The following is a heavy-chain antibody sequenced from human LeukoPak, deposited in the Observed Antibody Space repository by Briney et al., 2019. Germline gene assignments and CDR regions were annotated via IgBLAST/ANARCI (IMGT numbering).Heavy chain of an antibody. Sequence: PGGSLRLSCAASGFTFSSYGMHWVRQAPGKGLEWVAFIRYDGSNKYYADSVKGRFTISRDNSKNTLYLQMNSLRAEDTAVYYCANEVGYCSSTSCHYYYYYMDVWGKGTTVTVSS. V-gene: IGHV3-30*02. D-gene: IGHD2-2*01. CDR3: ANEVGYCSSTSCHYYYYYMDV. J-gene: IGHJ6*03. CDR1: GFTFSSYG. CDR2: IRYDGSNK.